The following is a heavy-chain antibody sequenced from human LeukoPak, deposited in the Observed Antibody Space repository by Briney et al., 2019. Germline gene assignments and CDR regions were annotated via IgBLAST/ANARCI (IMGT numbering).Heavy chain of an antibody. D-gene: IGHD6-6*01. Sequence: GGSLRLSCGASGFIFSHYWMSWVRQAPGKGLEWGANIKQDGSVKYYVDSLKGRFTISRDNARNSVYLQMHSLRAEDTAVYYCARIGYSSSSFDYWGQGTLVTVSS. CDR1: GFIFSHYW. CDR3: ARIGYSSSSFDY. V-gene: IGHV3-7*01. J-gene: IGHJ4*02. CDR2: IKQDGSVK.